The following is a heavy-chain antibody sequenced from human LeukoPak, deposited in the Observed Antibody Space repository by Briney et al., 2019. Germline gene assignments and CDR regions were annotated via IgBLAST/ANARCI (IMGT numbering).Heavy chain of an antibody. D-gene: IGHD3-10*01. Sequence: GASVKVSCKASEYTFTSYDMHWVRQAPGQRLEWMGWINAANANTKYSQKFQGRITITRDTTASTAYMELSSLRSEGTAVYYCARGPHISMVRGPVGNWFDPWGQGTLVTVSS. V-gene: IGHV1-3*01. CDR3: ARGPHISMVRGPVGNWFDP. J-gene: IGHJ5*02. CDR1: EYTFTSYD. CDR2: INAANANT.